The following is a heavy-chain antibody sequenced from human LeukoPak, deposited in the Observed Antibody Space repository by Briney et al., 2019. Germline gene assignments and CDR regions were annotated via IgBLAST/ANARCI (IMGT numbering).Heavy chain of an antibody. V-gene: IGHV3-48*04. J-gene: IGHJ1*01. Sequence: PGGSLRLSCVVSGFTFSRYGMHWVRQAPGKGLEWISGISNTGNELYADSVKGRFTISRDNVRNSVYLQMYSLRGEDTALYHCAVSPRTPDSTWGQGILVTVSS. CDR1: GFTFSRYG. CDR3: AVSPRTPDST. CDR2: ISNTGNE. D-gene: IGHD1-26*01.